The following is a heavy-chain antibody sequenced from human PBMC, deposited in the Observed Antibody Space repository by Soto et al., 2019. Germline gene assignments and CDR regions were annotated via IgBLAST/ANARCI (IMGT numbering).Heavy chain of an antibody. CDR2: MNPNSGNT. Sequence: ASVKVSCKVSGDTFSNYAIHWVRQAPGQGLEWMGWMNPNSGNTGYAQKFQGRVTMTRNTSISTAYMELSSLRSEDTAVYYCARNPPYYSSGWYVDCWGQGTLVTVSS. CDR3: ARNPPYYSSGWYVDC. CDR1: GDTFSNYA. V-gene: IGHV1-8*02. D-gene: IGHD6-19*01. J-gene: IGHJ4*02.